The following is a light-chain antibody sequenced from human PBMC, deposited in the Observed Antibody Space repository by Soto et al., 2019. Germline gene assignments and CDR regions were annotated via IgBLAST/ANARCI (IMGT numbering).Light chain of an antibody. J-gene: IGKJ1*01. CDR2: AAS. CDR3: QQSYSTPRT. CDR1: QSISSH. V-gene: IGKV1-39*01. Sequence: DIQMTQSPSSLSASVGDRVIITFRASQSISSHLNWYQQKPGKAPKLLIYAASSLQGGVPSRFSGSGSGTDFTLTISSLQPEDFATYYCQQSYSTPRTFGQGTKV.